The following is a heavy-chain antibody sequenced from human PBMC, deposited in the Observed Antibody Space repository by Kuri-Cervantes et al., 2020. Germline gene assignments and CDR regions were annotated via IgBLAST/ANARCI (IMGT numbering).Heavy chain of an antibody. Sequence: GESLKISCAASGFTFSNYAINWVRQAPGKGLEWVSAISAGGGRTYYADSVKGRFTLSRDNSKNTLFMQMNSLRAEDTAVYYCARGRLGTYYYYYGMDVWGQGTTVTVSS. J-gene: IGHJ6*02. V-gene: IGHV3-23*01. CDR3: ARGRLGTYYYYYGMDV. D-gene: IGHD7-27*01. CDR1: GFTFSNYA. CDR2: ISAGGGRT.